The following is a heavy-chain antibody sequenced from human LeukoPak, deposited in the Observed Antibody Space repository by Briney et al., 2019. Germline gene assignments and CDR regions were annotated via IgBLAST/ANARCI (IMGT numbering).Heavy chain of an antibody. CDR1: GGSISSSSYY. CDR2: IYYSGST. CDR3: ARRRWEPPDSYYYYMDV. J-gene: IGHJ6*03. V-gene: IGHV4-39*01. D-gene: IGHD1-26*01. Sequence: SETLSLTCTVSGGSISSSSYYWGWIRQPPGKGLEWIGSIYYSGSTYYNPSLKSRVTISVDTSKNQFSLTLSSVTAADTAVYYCARRRWEPPDSYYYYMDVWGKGTTVTVSS.